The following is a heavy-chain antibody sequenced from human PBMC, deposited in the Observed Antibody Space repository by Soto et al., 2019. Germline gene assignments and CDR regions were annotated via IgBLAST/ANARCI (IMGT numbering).Heavy chain of an antibody. D-gene: IGHD3-10*01. CDR1: GFTFSSYA. CDR3: AKYPGPRLAGPTPVFDQ. J-gene: IGHJ4*02. V-gene: IGHV3-23*01. CDR2: ISGGGGST. Sequence: GGSLRLSCAASGFTFSSYAMTWLRQAPGKGLEWVSAISGGGGSTYSADSVKGRFTISRDNSENTLFLQMNTLRVADTAVYYSAKYPGPRLAGPTPVFDQWGQGTLVTVSS.